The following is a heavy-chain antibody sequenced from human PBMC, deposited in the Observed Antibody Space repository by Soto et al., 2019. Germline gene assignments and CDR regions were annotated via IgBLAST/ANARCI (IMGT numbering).Heavy chain of an antibody. V-gene: IGHV3-30*03. CDR2: ISIDTHRQ. J-gene: IGHJ3*02. Sequence: QVQLMESGGGVVQPGRSLRLSCAASRFTFSSSDIYWVRQAPGKGLEWVAHISIDTHRQYYADPVKGRFTGSRDNSKNTVYLQMNSLRAEDTAIYYCARGPTSGAFDIWGRGTLVTVSS. CDR3: ARGPTSGAFDI. D-gene: IGHD1-26*01. CDR1: RFTFSSSD.